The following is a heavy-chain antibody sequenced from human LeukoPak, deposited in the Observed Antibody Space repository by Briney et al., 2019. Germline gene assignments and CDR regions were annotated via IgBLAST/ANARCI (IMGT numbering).Heavy chain of an antibody. D-gene: IGHD1-26*01. CDR1: GFTVSSNY. J-gene: IGHJ6*02. Sequence: GGSLRLSCAASGFTVSSNYMSWVRQAPGKGLEWVSVIYSGGSTYYADSVKGRFTISRDNSKNTLYLQMNSLRAEDTAVYYCARVVGADYYYYGTDVWGQGTTVTVSS. V-gene: IGHV3-53*01. CDR3: ARVVGADYYYYGTDV. CDR2: IYSGGST.